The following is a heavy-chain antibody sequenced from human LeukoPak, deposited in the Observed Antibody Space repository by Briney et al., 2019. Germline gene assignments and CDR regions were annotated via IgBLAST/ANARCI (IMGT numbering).Heavy chain of an antibody. J-gene: IGHJ6*02. CDR3: VRDDPSAAAFDL. V-gene: IGHV3-74*01. D-gene: IGHD3-9*01. CDR2: IKGDGSNI. Sequence: PGGSLRLSCEASGFTFSDYWMHWVRQTPGEGLEWVSQIKGDGSNIKYADSVKGRFIISRDNAKNSLFLQMNSLRAEDTAVYYCVRDDPSAAAFDLWGQGTTVTVSS. CDR1: GFTFSDYW.